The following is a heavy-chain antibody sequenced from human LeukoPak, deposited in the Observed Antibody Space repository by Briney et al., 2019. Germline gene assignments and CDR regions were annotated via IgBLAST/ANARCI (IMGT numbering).Heavy chain of an antibody. J-gene: IGHJ4*02. CDR2: TNPNSGNT. CDR1: GYTFTTYD. V-gene: IGHV1-8*01. Sequence: GASVKVSCKASGYTFTTYDINWVRQATGQGLEWMGWTNPNSGNTGYAQKFQGRVTMTRNTSMSTAYMGLNSLRSEDTAVYYCARANYYGSGRKDLDYWGQGTLVTVSS. CDR3: ARANYYGSGRKDLDY. D-gene: IGHD3-10*01.